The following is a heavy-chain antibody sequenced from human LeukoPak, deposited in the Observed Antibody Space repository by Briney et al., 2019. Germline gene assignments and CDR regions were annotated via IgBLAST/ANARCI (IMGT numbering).Heavy chain of an antibody. Sequence: GGSLRLSCVASGFTFSSYGMHWVRQAPGKGLEWVAVIRYDGSNKYYADSVKGRFTISRDNSKNTLYLQMNSLRAEDTAVYYCARDGYCSGGSCYLHYYYYYYMDVWGKGTTVTVSS. CDR3: ARDGYCSGGSCYLHYYYYYYMDV. J-gene: IGHJ6*03. V-gene: IGHV3-33*01. CDR1: GFTFSSYG. CDR2: IRYDGSNK. D-gene: IGHD2-15*01.